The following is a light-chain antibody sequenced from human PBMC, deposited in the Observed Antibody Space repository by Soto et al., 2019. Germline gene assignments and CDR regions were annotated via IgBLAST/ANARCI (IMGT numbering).Light chain of an antibody. CDR1: QSVLYSSNNKNY. CDR3: QQYYSTPPT. V-gene: IGKV4-1*01. CDR2: WAS. J-gene: IGKJ1*01. Sequence: DIVMTQSPDSLAVSLGERATINCKSSQSVLYSSNNKNYLAWYQQKPGQPPKLLIYWASTRESGVPDRFSGSGSGTDFTLTISSLQAEDVAVYYCQQYYSTPPTFGQGTQV.